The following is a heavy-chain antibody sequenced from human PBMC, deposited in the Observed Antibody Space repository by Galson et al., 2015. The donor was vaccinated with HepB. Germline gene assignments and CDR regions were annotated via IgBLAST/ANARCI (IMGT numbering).Heavy chain of an antibody. D-gene: IGHD4-17*01. CDR1: GGSIRTSTYY. CDR2: VYYSEST. Sequence: SETLSLTCSVSGGSIRTSTYYWDWVRQPPGKGLEWIGGVYYSESTFYNPSLKSRVAISVDTSKNQFSLNLTSVSAADTAVYYCTRRVAVYGDYDGGFDPWGQGTLVTVSS. J-gene: IGHJ5*02. V-gene: IGHV4-39*01. CDR3: TRRVAVYGDYDGGFDP.